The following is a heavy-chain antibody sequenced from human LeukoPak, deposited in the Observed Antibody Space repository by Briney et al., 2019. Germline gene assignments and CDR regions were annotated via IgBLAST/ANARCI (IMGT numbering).Heavy chain of an antibody. D-gene: IGHD3-3*01. J-gene: IGHJ4*02. Sequence: GGSLRLSCAASGFIFGGYGMHWVRQAPGKGLEWVAVISYDGGKTYYADSVEGRFTISRDNSKNTLYLEINSLRSEDTAIYYCARGFNDFWSGSQLEYWGQGTLVTVSS. CDR2: ISYDGGKT. V-gene: IGHV3-30*03. CDR3: ARGFNDFWSGSQLEY. CDR1: GFIFGGYG.